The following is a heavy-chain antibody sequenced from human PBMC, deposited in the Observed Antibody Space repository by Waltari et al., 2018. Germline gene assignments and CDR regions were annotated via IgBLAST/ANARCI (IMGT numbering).Heavy chain of an antibody. V-gene: IGHV3-30*03. CDR1: GFIFRDYG. D-gene: IGHD1-26*01. J-gene: IGHJ3*01. Sequence: AQLEESGGGVVQPGRSLRLSCAASGFIFRDYGINWVRQAPGKGLEWVAVISYDGNKIQYADTVKGRFTISRDNAKNKLYLQMDSLRAEDTALYYCARNSGSYSYAFDFWGQGTMVAVSS. CDR2: ISYDGNKI. CDR3: ARNSGSYSYAFDF.